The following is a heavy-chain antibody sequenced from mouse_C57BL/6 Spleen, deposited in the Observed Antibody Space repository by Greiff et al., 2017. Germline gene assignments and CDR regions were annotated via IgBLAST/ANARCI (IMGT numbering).Heavy chain of an antibody. D-gene: IGHD2-3*01. CDR1: GYTFTSYW. CDR3: ARTLIRDGYYGYFDV. Sequence: QVQLQQPGAELVKPGASVKLSCKASGYTFTSYWMHWVKQRPGQGLEWIGMIHPNSGSTNYNEKFKSKATLTVDKSSSTAYMQLSILTSEDSAVYYCARTLIRDGYYGYFDVWGTGTTVTVSS. CDR2: IHPNSGST. V-gene: IGHV1-64*01. J-gene: IGHJ1*03.